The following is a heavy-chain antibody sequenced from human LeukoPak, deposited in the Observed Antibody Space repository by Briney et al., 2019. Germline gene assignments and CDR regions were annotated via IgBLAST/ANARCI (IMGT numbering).Heavy chain of an antibody. V-gene: IGHV1-69*13. CDR3: ARNWGVQYPPHYFFDY. Sequence: ASVKVSCKASGGTFSSYAISWVRQAPGQGLEWMGGIIPIFGTANYAQKFQGRVTITADESTSTAYMELSSLQAEDTAFYYCARNWGVQYPPHYFFDYWGQGTLVTVSS. J-gene: IGHJ4*02. D-gene: IGHD3-10*01. CDR2: IIPIFGTA. CDR1: GGTFSSYA.